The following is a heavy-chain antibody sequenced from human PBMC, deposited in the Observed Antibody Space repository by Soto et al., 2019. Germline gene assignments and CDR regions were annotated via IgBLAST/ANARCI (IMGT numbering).Heavy chain of an antibody. D-gene: IGHD3-10*01. J-gene: IGHJ6*02. Sequence: GSLRLSCAASGFTFSSYAMSWVLQAPWKGLEWVSAISGSGGSTYYADSVKGRFTISRDNSKNTLYLQMNSLRAEDTAVYYCAKTSELLWFWELLGYGMDVWGQGTTVTVSS. CDR3: AKTSELLWFWELLGYGMDV. CDR2: ISGSGGST. CDR1: GFTFSSYA. V-gene: IGHV3-23*01.